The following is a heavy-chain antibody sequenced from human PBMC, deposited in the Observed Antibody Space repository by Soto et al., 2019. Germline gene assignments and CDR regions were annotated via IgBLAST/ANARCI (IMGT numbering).Heavy chain of an antibody. V-gene: IGHV3-23*01. J-gene: IGHJ4*02. D-gene: IGHD4-17*01. CDR2: IHGGGNSA. CDR3: AKNRGRVTNSWHSDY. Sequence: GGSLRLSCAASGFTFSGYAMSWVRQAPGKGLEWVSVIHGGGNSAYYADSVKGRFTISRDNSKNTLYLQMSSLRGEDTAVYYCAKNRGRVTNSWHSDYWGQGTLVTVSS. CDR1: GFTFSGYA.